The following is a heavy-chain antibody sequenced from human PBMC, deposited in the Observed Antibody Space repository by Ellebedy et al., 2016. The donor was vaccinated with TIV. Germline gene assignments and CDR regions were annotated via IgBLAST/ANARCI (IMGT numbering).Heavy chain of an antibody. D-gene: IGHD1-26*01. CDR1: GGTFSSYA. CDR3: ARGQQVYSGSSVAWDY. CDR2: IIPILGIA. J-gene: IGHJ4*02. Sequence: SVKVSXXASGGTFSSYAISWVRQAPGQGLEWMGRIIPILGIANYAQKFQGRVTITADKSTSTAYMELRSLRSDDTAVYYCARGQQVYSGSSVAWDYWGQGTLVTVSS. V-gene: IGHV1-69*04.